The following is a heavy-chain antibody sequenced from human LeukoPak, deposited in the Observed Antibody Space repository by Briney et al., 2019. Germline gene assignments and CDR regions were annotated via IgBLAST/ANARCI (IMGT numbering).Heavy chain of an antibody. Sequence: GGSLRLSCAASGFTFDDYAMHWVRQAPGKGLEWVSGISWNSGSIGYADSVKGRFTISRDNAKNSLYLQMNSLRAEDMALYYCAKDTENGVFGSWSQGTLVTVSS. D-gene: IGHD2-8*01. CDR3: AKDTENGVFGS. J-gene: IGHJ4*02. CDR1: GFTFDDYA. V-gene: IGHV3-9*03. CDR2: ISWNSGSI.